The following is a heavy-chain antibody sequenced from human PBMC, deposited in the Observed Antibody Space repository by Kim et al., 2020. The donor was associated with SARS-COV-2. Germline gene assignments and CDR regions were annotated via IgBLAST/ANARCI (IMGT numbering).Heavy chain of an antibody. CDR3: TTEHVDSSSWYVYNWFDP. CDR2: IKSKTDGGTT. V-gene: IGHV3-15*01. CDR1: GFTFSNAW. Sequence: GGSLRLSCAASGFTFSNAWMSWVRQAPGKGLEWVGRIKSKTDGGTTDYAAPVKGRFTISRDDSKNTLYLQMNSLKTEDTAVYYCTTEHVDSSSWYVYNWFDPWGQGTLVTVSS. J-gene: IGHJ5*02. D-gene: IGHD6-13*01.